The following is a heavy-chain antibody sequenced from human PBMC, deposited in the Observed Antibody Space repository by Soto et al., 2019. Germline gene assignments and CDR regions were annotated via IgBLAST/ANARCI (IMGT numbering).Heavy chain of an antibody. V-gene: IGHV1-46*01. CDR3: ATSVNSAMAFDY. Sequence: QVQLVQSGAEVQKPGASVKVSCKASGYTFTHYYMHWMRQDPGQGIEWMGIINPNGGSSTYAQRYRDGVTMTRDTSTSTVDMELSSLRSEDSAVYYCATSVNSAMAFDYWGQGTLVSVSS. J-gene: IGHJ4*02. CDR1: GYTFTHYY. D-gene: IGHD5-18*01. CDR2: INPNGGSS.